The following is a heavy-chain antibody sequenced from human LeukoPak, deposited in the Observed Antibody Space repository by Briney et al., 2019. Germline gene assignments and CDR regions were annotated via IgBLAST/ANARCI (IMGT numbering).Heavy chain of an antibody. J-gene: IGHJ4*02. Sequence: PSQTLSLTCTVSGGSISSGDYYWSWIRQPPGKGLEWIGYIYYSGSTYYNPSLKSRVTISVDTSKNQFSLKLSSVTAADTAVYYCARAYPPLGHDSSGYFFDYWGQGTLVTVSS. CDR1: GGSISSGDYY. D-gene: IGHD3-22*01. CDR3: ARAYPPLGHDSSGYFFDY. CDR2: IYYSGST. V-gene: IGHV4-30-4*01.